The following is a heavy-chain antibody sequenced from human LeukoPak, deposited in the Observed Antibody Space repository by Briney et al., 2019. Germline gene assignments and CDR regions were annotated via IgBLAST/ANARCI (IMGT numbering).Heavy chain of an antibody. D-gene: IGHD2-21*01. CDR3: PRVRGAGDMWIDP. CDR2: FYYSGNT. V-gene: IGHV4-31*03. Sequence: SQTLSLTCTVSGDSISSGGYFWGWIRQPPGKGLEWIGHFYYSGNTYYNPSLNSRVTISLDTSKNQFSLTVNSVTAADTAVYYCPRVRGAGDMWIDPWGQETLVTVSS. J-gene: IGHJ5*02. CDR1: GDSISSGGYF.